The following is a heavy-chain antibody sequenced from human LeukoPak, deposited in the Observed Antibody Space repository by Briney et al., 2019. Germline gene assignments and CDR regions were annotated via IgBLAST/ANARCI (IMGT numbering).Heavy chain of an antibody. CDR1: GFTFSNYA. V-gene: IGHV3-23*01. CDR3: AKRAAYYFDS. Sequence: PGGSLRLSCGGSGFTFSNYAMTWVRQAPGKGLEWVSDISGSGGSTFYADSVKGRFTISRDNSKNTLYLQMNSLRAEDTAVYYCAKRAAYYFDSWGQGTLVTVSS. CDR2: ISGSGGST. J-gene: IGHJ4*02.